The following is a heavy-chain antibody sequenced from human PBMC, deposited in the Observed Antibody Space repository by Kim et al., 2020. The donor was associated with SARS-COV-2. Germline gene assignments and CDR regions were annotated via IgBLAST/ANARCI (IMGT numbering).Heavy chain of an antibody. CDR3: VVDSYYYYGMDV. CDR1: GFTFSSFW. Sequence: GGSLRLSCAASGFTFSSFWMHWVRQAPGKGLVWVARINSDGTSARHADSVKGRFTISRDNAKKTLYMEMNSLRAEDTAFYYCVVDSYYYYGMDVWGQGTTVSVSS. J-gene: IGHJ6*02. D-gene: IGHD2-21*01. V-gene: IGHV3-74*01. CDR2: INSDGTSA.